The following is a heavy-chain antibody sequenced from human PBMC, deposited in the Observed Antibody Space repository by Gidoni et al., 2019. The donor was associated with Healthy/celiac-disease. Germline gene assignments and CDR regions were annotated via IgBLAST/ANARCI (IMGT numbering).Heavy chain of an antibody. Sequence: QVQLVASGGGVVQPGRSLRLSCAASGFTFSSYAMHWVRQAPGKGLEWVAVISYDGSNKYYADSVKGRFTISRDNSKNTLYLQMNSLRAEDTAVYYCARGIKWLPTRLSLDYWGQGTLVTVSS. CDR1: GFTFSSYA. CDR3: ARGIKWLPTRLSLDY. D-gene: IGHD5-12*01. V-gene: IGHV3-30-3*01. J-gene: IGHJ4*02. CDR2: ISYDGSNK.